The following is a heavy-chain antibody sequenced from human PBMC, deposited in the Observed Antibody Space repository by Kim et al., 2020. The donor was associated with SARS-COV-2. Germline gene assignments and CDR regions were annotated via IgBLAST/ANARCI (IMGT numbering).Heavy chain of an antibody. V-gene: IGHV3-9*01. CDR2: IGWNSGTI. Sequence: SLRLSCAASGFTFDDYAMHWVRQAPGKGLEWVSGIGWNSGTIGYADSVKGRFTISRDNAKNSLYLQMNSLRTEDTALYYCAKGGTVQDFEFWGRGTLVTVSS. CDR3: AKGGTVQDFEF. J-gene: IGHJ4*02. CDR1: GFTFDDYA. D-gene: IGHD4-17*01.